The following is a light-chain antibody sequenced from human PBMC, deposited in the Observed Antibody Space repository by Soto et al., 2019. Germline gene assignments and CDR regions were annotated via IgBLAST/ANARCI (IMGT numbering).Light chain of an antibody. CDR2: DAS. J-gene: IGKJ1*01. CDR3: QQRLNWPPG. Sequence: IVLTQCAGTLSSFPFERLTIYCRASQYINTRLAWYQHRPGQSPRLLIYDASNRASGVPARFSGSGSGTDFTLTISDLEPADFGLYYCQQRLNWPPGFGQGTKVDI. CDR1: QYINTR. V-gene: IGKV3-11*01.